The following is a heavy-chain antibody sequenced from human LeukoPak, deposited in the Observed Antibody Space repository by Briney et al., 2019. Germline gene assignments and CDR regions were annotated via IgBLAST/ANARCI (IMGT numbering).Heavy chain of an antibody. CDR1: GYRFTSYW. CDR2: IYPGDSDT. Sequence: GESPKISYKGSGYRFTSYWIGWVRRMPGKGLEWMGIIYPGDSDTRYSPSFQGQVTISADKSISTAYLQWSSLKASDTAMYYCARLYYGSGSSYYYYMDDWGKGTTVTVSS. J-gene: IGHJ6*03. D-gene: IGHD3-10*01. V-gene: IGHV5-51*01. CDR3: ARLYYGSGSSYYYYMDD.